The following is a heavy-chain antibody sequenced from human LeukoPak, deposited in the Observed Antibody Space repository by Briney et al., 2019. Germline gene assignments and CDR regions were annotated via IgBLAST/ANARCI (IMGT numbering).Heavy chain of an antibody. CDR1: GGSISSSDYY. J-gene: IGHJ6*03. CDR3: ARDRGRGTNYYWYYMDV. Sequence: TSETLSLTCTVSGGSISSSDYYWGWIRQPPGKGLEWIGSIYYSVTTYYNPSLKSRVTISVDTSKNQFSLKLNSVTAADTAVYYCARDRGRGTNYYWYYMDVWGKGTTVTISS. CDR2: IYYSVTT. V-gene: IGHV4-39*07.